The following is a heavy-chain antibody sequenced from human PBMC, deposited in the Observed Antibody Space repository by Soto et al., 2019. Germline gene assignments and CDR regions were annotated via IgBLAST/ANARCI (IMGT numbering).Heavy chain of an antibody. J-gene: IGHJ6*02. V-gene: IGHV3-7*01. CDR3: ARRGRRSGLYYYYGMDV. Sequence: GGSLRLSCAASGFTFSSYWMSWVRQAPGKGLEWVANIKQDGSEKYYVDSVKGRFTISRDNAKNSLYLQMNSLRAEDTAVYYCARRGRRSGLYYYYGMDVWGQGTTVTVS. CDR1: GFTFSSYW. CDR2: IKQDGSEK. D-gene: IGHD2-15*01.